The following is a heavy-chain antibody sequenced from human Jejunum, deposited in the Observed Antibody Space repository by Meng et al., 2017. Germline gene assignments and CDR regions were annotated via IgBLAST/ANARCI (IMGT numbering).Heavy chain of an antibody. Sequence: GGSLRLSCAASGFTFSTYAMHWVRQAPGKGLDWVAAISYDGSNKHYADSVKGRFTLSRDNSKNTLSLQMNSLRAEDTAVYYCARLAVGLPGRRLSETADYWGQGKLVNVSS. CDR1: GFTFSTYA. CDR3: ARLAVGLPGRRLSETADY. J-gene: IGHJ4*02. D-gene: IGHD3-10*01. CDR2: ISYDGSNK. V-gene: IGHV3-30*04.